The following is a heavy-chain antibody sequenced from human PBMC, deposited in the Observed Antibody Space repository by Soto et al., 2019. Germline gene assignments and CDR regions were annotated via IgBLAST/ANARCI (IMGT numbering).Heavy chain of an antibody. CDR2: MNPNSGNT. Sequence: NGYRKSAGWAITRYAVDCVRQKTGQGLEWMGWMNPNSGNTGYAQKFQGRVTMTRNTSISTAYMELSSLRSEDTAVYYCARDMDYYYGSGTGNGHGVWGQGTTVTVSS. J-gene: IGHJ6*02. CDR3: ARDMDYYYGSGTGNGHGV. V-gene: IGHV1-8*01. D-gene: IGHD3-10*01. CDR1: GWAITRYA.